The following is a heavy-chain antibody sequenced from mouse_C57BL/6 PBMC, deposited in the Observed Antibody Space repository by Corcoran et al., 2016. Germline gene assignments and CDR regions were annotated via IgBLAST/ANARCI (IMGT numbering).Heavy chain of an antibody. CDR2: IYPRSGNT. D-gene: IGHD2-5*01. CDR3: ARVYSNYFDY. J-gene: IGHJ2*01. V-gene: IGHV1-81*01. Sequence: QVQLQQSGAELARPGASVKLSCKASSYTFTSYGISWVKQRTGQCLEWIGEIYPRSGNTYYNEKFKGKATLTADKSSSTAYMELRSLTSEDSAVYFCARVYSNYFDYLGQGTTLTVSS. CDR1: SYTFTSYG.